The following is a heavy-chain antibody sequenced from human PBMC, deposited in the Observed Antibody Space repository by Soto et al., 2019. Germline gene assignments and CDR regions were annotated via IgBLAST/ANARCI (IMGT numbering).Heavy chain of an antibody. J-gene: IGHJ4*02. V-gene: IGHV3-23*01. Sequence: PGGSLRLSCAASGFTFSSYAMSWVRQAPGQGLEWVSSVSGRSDNTYYADSVKGRFIISRDNSKNTLYLQMSSLRADDTAVYYCERAPPDSRSWQWFDYWGQATRV. CDR2: VSGRSDNT. CDR1: GFTFSSYA. CDR3: ERAPPDSRSWQWFDY. D-gene: IGHD6-13*01.